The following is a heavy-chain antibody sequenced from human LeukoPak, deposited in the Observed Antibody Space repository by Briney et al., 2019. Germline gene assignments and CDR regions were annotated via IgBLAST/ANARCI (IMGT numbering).Heavy chain of an antibody. CDR2: IYYTGNT. Sequence: SETLSLTCTVSGGSISSYYWSWIRQPPGKGLEWIGYIYYTGNTNYNPSLKSRVTISVDTSKNQFSLDLSSVTAADTAIYYCARLGGATSPFGYWGQGTLVTVSS. V-gene: IGHV4-59*08. CDR1: GGSISSYY. D-gene: IGHD1-26*01. J-gene: IGHJ4*02. CDR3: ARLGGATSPFGY.